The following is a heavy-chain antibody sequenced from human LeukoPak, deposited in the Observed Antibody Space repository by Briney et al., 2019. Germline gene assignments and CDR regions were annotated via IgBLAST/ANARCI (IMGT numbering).Heavy chain of an antibody. CDR2: INHSGST. V-gene: IGHV4-34*01. CDR1: GRSFSGYN. D-gene: IGHD2/OR15-2a*01. CDR3: ARGVELTSPFGD. Sequence: SETLSLTCAVSGRSFSGYNWSWIRQPPGKGLEWIGEINHSGSTNYNPSLKSRVTISVDTSKNQFSLKLSSVTAADTAVYYCARGVELTSPFGDWGQGTLVTVSS. J-gene: IGHJ4*02.